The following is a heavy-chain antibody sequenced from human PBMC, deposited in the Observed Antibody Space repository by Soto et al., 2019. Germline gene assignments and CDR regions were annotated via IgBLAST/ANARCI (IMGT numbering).Heavy chain of an antibody. Sequence: ASVKVSCKASGYTFTSYAMHWVRQAPGQRLEWMGWINAGNGNTKYSQKFQGRVTITRDTSASTAYMELSSLRSEDTAVYYCARDGGLGGRYSSAFEDYYYGMDVWGQGTTVTVSS. CDR3: ARDGGLGGRYSSAFEDYYYGMDV. CDR1: GYTFTSYA. D-gene: IGHD6-19*01. CDR2: INAGNGNT. V-gene: IGHV1-3*01. J-gene: IGHJ6*02.